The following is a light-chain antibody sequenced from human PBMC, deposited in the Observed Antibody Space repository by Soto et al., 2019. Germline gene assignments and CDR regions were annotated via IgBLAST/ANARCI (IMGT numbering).Light chain of an antibody. V-gene: IGKV1-5*03. CDR1: QTISSG. CDR3: QHYNRYSEA. CDR2: KAS. Sequence: DIQMTQSPSTLSGSVGDRVTITCRASQTISSGLAWYQQKPGKAPKLLIYKASTLKSGVPSRFSGSGSGTEFTLTISSLQPDDFATYYCQHYNRYSEAFGQGTKVEL. J-gene: IGKJ1*01.